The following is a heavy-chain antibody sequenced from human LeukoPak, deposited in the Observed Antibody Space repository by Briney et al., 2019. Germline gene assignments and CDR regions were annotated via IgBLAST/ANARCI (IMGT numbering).Heavy chain of an antibody. J-gene: IGHJ4*02. V-gene: IGHV4-59*01. CDR3: AREGSGYPFDY. CDR2: IYYSGST. D-gene: IGHD3-22*01. Sequence: PSETLSLTCAVFGGSSSNYFWSWIRQPPGKGLEWIGYIYYSGSTNYNPSLKSRVTISVDTSKNQFSLKLSSVTAADTAVYYCAREGSGYPFDYWGQGTLVTVSS. CDR1: GGSSSNYF.